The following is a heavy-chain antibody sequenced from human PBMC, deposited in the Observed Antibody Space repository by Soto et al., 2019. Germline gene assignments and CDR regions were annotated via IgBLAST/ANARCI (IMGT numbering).Heavy chain of an antibody. V-gene: IGHV1-3*05. Sequence: QVQLVQSGAEEKKPGASVKVSCKASGYTFTSYAMHWVRQAPGQRLEWMGWINAGNGNTKYSQKFQGRVTITRDTPASTAYMELSSLRSEDTAVYYCARAWVVVTAPDYWGQGTLGTVSS. J-gene: IGHJ4*02. CDR2: INAGNGNT. CDR3: ARAWVVVTAPDY. CDR1: GYTFTSYA. D-gene: IGHD2-21*02.